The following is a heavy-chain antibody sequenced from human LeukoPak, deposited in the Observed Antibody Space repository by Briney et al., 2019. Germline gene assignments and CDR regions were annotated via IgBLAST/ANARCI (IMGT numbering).Heavy chain of an antibody. J-gene: IGHJ4*02. CDR3: ARIGRDSSGFFDY. Sequence: SETLSLTCAVYGGSFSGYYWSWIRQPPGKGLEWIGEINHSGSTNYNPSLKSRVTISVDTSKNQFSLKLSFVTAADTAVYYCARIGRDSSGFFDYWGQGTLVTVSS. CDR1: GGSFSGYY. CDR2: INHSGST. V-gene: IGHV4-34*01. D-gene: IGHD3-22*01.